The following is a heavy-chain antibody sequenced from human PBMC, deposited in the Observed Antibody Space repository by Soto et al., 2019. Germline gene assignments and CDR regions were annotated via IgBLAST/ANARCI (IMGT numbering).Heavy chain of an antibody. J-gene: IGHJ6*02. V-gene: IGHV4-31*03. CDR2: IYYSGST. CDR3: ATRTDYYYGSGSLGGMDV. CDR1: GGSISSGSYY. Sequence: QVQLQESGPGLVKPSQTLSLTCTVSGGSISSGSYYWGWIRQLPGKGLEWIGYIYYSGSTYYNPSLKSRVTISVDTSKNQFSLKLNSVTAADTAVYYCATRTDYYYGSGSLGGMDVWGQGTTVTVSS. D-gene: IGHD3-10*01.